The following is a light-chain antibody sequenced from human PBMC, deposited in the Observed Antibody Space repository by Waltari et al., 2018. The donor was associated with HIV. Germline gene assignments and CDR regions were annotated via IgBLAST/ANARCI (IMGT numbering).Light chain of an antibody. CDR2: DES. V-gene: IGLV3-21*01. CDR3: QVWDKSLYQVV. Sequence: SSALTQSPSVSVAPGRTARITCEGHNIGSKRVNWYQQKTGPAPLVVIYDESDRPSGVPARFSGYSSGNTATLTIRSVEAGDEADYYCQVWDKSLYQVVFGGGTRVTVL. J-gene: IGLJ2*01. CDR1: NIGSKR.